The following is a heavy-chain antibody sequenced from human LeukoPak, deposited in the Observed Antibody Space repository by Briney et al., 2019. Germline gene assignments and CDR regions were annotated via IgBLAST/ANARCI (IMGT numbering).Heavy chain of an antibody. Sequence: TGGSLRLSCAASGFTVSTNYMNWVRQAPGEGLEWVSVLYSGGTTYYADSVKGRFTISRDSSKNTLYLQMNSLRAEDTAVYYCARGSGDVIDYWGQGTLVTVSS. D-gene: IGHD4-17*01. CDR3: ARGSGDVIDY. V-gene: IGHV3-53*01. J-gene: IGHJ4*02. CDR2: LYSGGTT. CDR1: GFTVSTNY.